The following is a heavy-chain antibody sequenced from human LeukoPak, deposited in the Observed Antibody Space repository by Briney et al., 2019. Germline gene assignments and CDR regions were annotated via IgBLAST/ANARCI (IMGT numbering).Heavy chain of an antibody. CDR1: GFAFSSYA. CDR3: AKDSNWGSDYYFDY. V-gene: IGHV3-23*01. CDR2: ISGSGGST. J-gene: IGHJ4*02. Sequence: GGSLRLSCAASGFAFSSYAMSWVRQAPGKGLEWVSAISGSGGSTYYADSVKGRFTISRDNSKNTLYLQMNSLRAEDTAVYYCAKDSNWGSDYYFDYWGQGTLVTVSS. D-gene: IGHD7-27*01.